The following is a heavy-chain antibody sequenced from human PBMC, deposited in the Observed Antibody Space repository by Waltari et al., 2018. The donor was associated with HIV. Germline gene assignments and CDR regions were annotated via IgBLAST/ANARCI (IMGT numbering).Heavy chain of an antibody. D-gene: IGHD3-22*01. CDR1: GYSFSSYW. Sequence: EVQLVQSGAEVKKPGESLKISCKGSGYSFSSYWIGWVGKMPGKGLEWMAIIYPGESDSRYSPSFRGQVTISVDRSISTAHLQWSSLKASDTAMYYCARLSSGYSTHADYWGQGTLVTVSS. CDR2: IYPGESDS. CDR3: ARLSSGYSTHADY. J-gene: IGHJ4*02. V-gene: IGHV5-51*01.